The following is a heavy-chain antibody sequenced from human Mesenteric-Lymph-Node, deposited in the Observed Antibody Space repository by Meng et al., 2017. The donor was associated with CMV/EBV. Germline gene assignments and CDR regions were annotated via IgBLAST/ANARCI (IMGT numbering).Heavy chain of an antibody. CDR3: ARVLVVGATKACDY. J-gene: IGHJ4*02. CDR2: INGGNGNI. D-gene: IGHD1-26*01. Sequence: KASGYTFSNYGIHWVRQAPGQKVEWMAWINGGNGNIKYSQKFRGRLTITRDTSANTAYMELSSLRSEDTGVYYCARVLVVGATKACDYWGQGTLVTVSS. V-gene: IGHV1-3*01. CDR1: GYTFSNYG.